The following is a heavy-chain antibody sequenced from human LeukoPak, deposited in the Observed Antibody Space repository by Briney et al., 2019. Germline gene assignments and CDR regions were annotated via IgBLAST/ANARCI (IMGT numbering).Heavy chain of an antibody. J-gene: IGHJ5*02. V-gene: IGHV3-53*01. CDR1: GFTVSSKY. Sequence: PGGSLRLSCAASGFTVSSKYMSWARQAPGKGLEWVSIIYSDGRTNYADSVKGRFTISRDNSKNTLYLQMNSLRAEDTAVYYCAKDVEMATISWFDPWGQGTLVTVSS. D-gene: IGHD5-24*01. CDR3: AKDVEMATISWFDP. CDR2: IYSDGRT.